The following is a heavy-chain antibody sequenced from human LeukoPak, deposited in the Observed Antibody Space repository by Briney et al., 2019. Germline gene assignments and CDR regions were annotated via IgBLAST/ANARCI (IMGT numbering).Heavy chain of an antibody. V-gene: IGHV4-59*08. J-gene: IGHJ4*02. D-gene: IGHD6-19*01. CDR1: GGSISSYY. CDR2: IYYSGST. CDR3: ARQSRNMLAVTVDY. Sequence: SETLSLTCTVSGGSISSYYWSWIRQPPGKGLEWIGYIYYSGSTNYNPSLKSRVTISVDTSKNQFSLKLSSVTAADTAVYYCARQSRNMLAVTVDYWGQGTLVTVSS.